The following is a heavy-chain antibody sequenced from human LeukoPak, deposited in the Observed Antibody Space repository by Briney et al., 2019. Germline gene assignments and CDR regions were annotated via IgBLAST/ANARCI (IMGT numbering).Heavy chain of an antibody. CDR2: IHYSGTT. D-gene: IGHD5/OR15-5a*01. Sequence: SETLSLTCTVSGGSISSYYWSWMRQPPGKGLERIGYIHYSGTTSHNPSLKSRVTISVDMSKNQFSLKLNSVTAADTAVYYCARGPYSGIVSNAFDIWGQGTTVTVSS. J-gene: IGHJ3*02. CDR1: GGSISSYY. V-gene: IGHV4-59*01. CDR3: ARGPYSGIVSNAFDI.